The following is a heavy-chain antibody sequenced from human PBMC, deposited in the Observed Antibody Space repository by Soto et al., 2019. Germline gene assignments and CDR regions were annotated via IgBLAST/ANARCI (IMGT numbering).Heavy chain of an antibody. D-gene: IGHD3-10*01. J-gene: IGHJ4*02. V-gene: IGHV3-48*02. Sequence: QPGGSLRLSCAASGFTFSSNSMNWVRQAPGKGLEWVSYIRSSSSTIYYADSVKGRFTISRDNVKNSLYLQMNSLRDEDTAVYYCASSGSGSYHFDYWGQGTLVTVSS. CDR1: GFTFSSNS. CDR2: IRSSSSTI. CDR3: ASSGSGSYHFDY.